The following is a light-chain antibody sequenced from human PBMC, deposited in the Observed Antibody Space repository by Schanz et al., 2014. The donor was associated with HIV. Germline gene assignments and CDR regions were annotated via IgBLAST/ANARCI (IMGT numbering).Light chain of an antibody. V-gene: IGLV3-21*04. CDR1: NVGIKS. CDR3: QVWDSFVNVV. CDR2: YDT. Sequence: SYELTQPPSVSVAPGKTATITCGGNNVGIKSVHCYQLKPGQAPKMLISYDTDRPSGIPERFSGSNSGHTATLTISRVEAGDEADYYCQVWDSFVNVVFGGGTKLTVL. J-gene: IGLJ2*01.